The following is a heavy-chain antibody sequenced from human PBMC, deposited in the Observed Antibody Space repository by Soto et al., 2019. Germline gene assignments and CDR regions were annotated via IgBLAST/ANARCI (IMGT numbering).Heavy chain of an antibody. CDR1: GFTVSSSY. V-gene: IGHV3-66*01. D-gene: IGHD1-26*01. J-gene: IGHJ5*02. CDR3: ARGKVGTNPNWLDP. Sequence: EVQLVESGGGLVQPGWSLRLSCEASGFTVSSSYLYWVRQAPGRGLEWVSSIYISGSTYYADSVQGRFTISRDNSKNTLYLQMNSLRAEDTAVYYCARGKVGTNPNWLDPWGQGTLVTVSS. CDR2: IYISGST.